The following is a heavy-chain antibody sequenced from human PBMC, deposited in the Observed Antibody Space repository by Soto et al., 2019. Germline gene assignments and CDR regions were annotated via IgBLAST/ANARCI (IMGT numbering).Heavy chain of an antibody. CDR1: GFTFSSYS. V-gene: IGHV3-48*02. CDR2: ISSSSSTI. D-gene: IGHD3-10*01. J-gene: IGHJ6*02. Sequence: PGGSLRLSCAASGFTFSSYSMNWVRQAPGKGLEWVSYISSSSSTIYYADSVKGRFTISRDNAKNSLYLQMNSLRDEDTAVYYCARDLPTRDRGVILYGYYGMAVWGQGTTVTVSS. CDR3: ARDLPTRDRGVILYGYYGMAV.